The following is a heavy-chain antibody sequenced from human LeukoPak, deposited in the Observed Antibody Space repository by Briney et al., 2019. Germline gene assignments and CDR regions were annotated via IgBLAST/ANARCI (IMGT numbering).Heavy chain of an antibody. Sequence: PGGSLRLSCAASGFTFSSYSMNWVRQAPGKGLEWVPVIYSGGNTYYADSVKGRFTISRDNAKNSLYLQMNSLRAEDTAVYYCARGHSSSWMSEIDYWGQGTLVTVSS. V-gene: IGHV3-66*01. CDR2: IYSGGNT. J-gene: IGHJ4*02. CDR3: ARGHSSSWMSEIDY. CDR1: GFTFSSYS. D-gene: IGHD6-13*01.